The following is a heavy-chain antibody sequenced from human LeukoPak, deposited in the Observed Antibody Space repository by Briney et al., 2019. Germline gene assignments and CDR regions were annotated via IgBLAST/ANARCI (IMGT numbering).Heavy chain of an antibody. Sequence: PGGSLRLSCAASRFTFSHYGMHWVRQAPGRGLEWVSVIYSGGSTYYGDSVKGRFTISRDNSKNTLYLQMNSLRAEDTAVYYCARGRVLANWGQGTLVTVSS. V-gene: IGHV3-53*01. CDR2: IYSGGST. CDR3: ARGRVLAN. J-gene: IGHJ4*02. CDR1: RFTFSHYG.